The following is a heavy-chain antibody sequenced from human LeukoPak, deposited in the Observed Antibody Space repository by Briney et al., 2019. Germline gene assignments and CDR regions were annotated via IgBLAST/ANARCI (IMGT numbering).Heavy chain of an antibody. CDR1: GGSVSSGSYY. CDR2: INHSGST. D-gene: IGHD5-12*01. Sequence: SETLSLTCTVSGGSVSSGSYYWSWIRQPPGKGLEWIGEINHSGSTNYNPSLKSRVTISVDTTKNQFSLKLSSVTAADTAVYYCASRVADDYRGYYYYYYGMDVWGQGTTVTVSS. J-gene: IGHJ6*02. V-gene: IGHV4-39*07. CDR3: ASRVADDYRGYYYYYYGMDV.